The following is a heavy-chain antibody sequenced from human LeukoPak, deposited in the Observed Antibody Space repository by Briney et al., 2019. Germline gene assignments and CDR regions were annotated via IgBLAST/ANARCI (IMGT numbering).Heavy chain of an antibody. Sequence: SETLSLTCTVSGGSISSYYWSWIRQPPGKGLEWIGYIYYSGSTNYNPSLKSRVTISVDTSKNQFSLKLSSVTAADTAVYYCARDASPYYDFWSGYYNNWLDPWGQGTLVTVSS. CDR1: GGSISSYY. J-gene: IGHJ5*02. CDR3: ARDASPYYDFWSGYYNNWLDP. V-gene: IGHV4-59*01. D-gene: IGHD3-3*01. CDR2: IYYSGST.